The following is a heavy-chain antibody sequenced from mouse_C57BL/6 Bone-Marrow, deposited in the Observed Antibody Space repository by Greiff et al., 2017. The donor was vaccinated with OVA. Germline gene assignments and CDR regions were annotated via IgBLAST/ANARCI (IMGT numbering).Heavy chain of an antibody. CDR2: ISNLAYSI. Sequence: EVMLVESGGGLVQPGGSLKLSCAASGFTFSDYGMAWVRQAPRKGPEWVAFISNLAYSIYYADTVTGRFTISRENAKNTLYLEMSSLRSEDTAMYYCARQGGSRYFGVWGTGTTVTVSS. CDR3: ARQGGSRYFGV. D-gene: IGHD1-1*01. V-gene: IGHV5-15*04. CDR1: GFTFSDYG. J-gene: IGHJ1*03.